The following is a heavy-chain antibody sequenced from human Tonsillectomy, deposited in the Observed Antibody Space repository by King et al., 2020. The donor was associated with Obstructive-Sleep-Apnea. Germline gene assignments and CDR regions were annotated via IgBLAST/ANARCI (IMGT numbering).Heavy chain of an antibody. CDR2: IYYSGST. V-gene: IGHV4-31*03. CDR1: GGSISSGGYY. D-gene: IGHD6-6*01. J-gene: IGHJ6*02. CDR3: ARDSSSNYYYGMDV. Sequence: VQLQESGPGLVKPSQTLSLTCTVSGGSISSGGYYWSWIRQHPGKGLEGIGYIYYSGSTFYNPSLKRRVTISLATSKNQFSLKLSPVTAADTAVYYCARDSSSNYYYGMDVWGQGTTVTVSS.